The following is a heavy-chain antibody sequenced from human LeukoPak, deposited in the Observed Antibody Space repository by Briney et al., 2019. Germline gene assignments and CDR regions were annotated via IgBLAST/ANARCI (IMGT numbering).Heavy chain of an antibody. Sequence: SETLSLTCTVSGVSISSYYWSWIRQPPGKGLEWIGYIYYSGSTNYNPSLKSRVTISVDTSKNQFSLKLSSVTAADTAVYYCARRKWLVLDYWGQGTLVTVSS. CDR1: GVSISSYY. J-gene: IGHJ4*02. CDR3: ARRKWLVLDY. V-gene: IGHV4-59*01. D-gene: IGHD6-19*01. CDR2: IYYSGST.